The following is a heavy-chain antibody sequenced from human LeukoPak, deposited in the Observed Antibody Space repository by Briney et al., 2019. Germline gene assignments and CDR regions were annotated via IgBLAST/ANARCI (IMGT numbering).Heavy chain of an antibody. Sequence: PSETLSLTCAVYGGSFSGYYWSWIRQPPGKGLEWIGEIDHSGSTNYNPPLKSRVTISVDTSKNQFSLKLSSVTAADTAVYYCARGPTYDYVWGSYRPPLDYWGQGTLVTVSS. CDR2: IDHSGST. CDR1: GGSFSGYY. V-gene: IGHV4-34*01. CDR3: ARGPTYDYVWGSYRPPLDY. D-gene: IGHD3-16*02. J-gene: IGHJ4*02.